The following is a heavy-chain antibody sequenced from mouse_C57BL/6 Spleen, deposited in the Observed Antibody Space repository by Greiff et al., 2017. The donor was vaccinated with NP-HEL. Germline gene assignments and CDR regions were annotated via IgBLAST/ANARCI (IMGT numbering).Heavy chain of an antibody. CDR1: GFTFSDYG. Sequence: EVKLVESGGGLVKPGGSLKLSCAASGFTFSDYGMHWVRQAPEKGLEWVAYISSGSSTIYYADTVKGRFTISRDNAKNTLFLQMTSLRSEDTAMYYCARPRTGWYVDVWGTGTTVTVSS. V-gene: IGHV5-17*01. CDR2: ISSGSSTI. CDR3: ARPRTGWYVDV. D-gene: IGHD4-1*01. J-gene: IGHJ1*03.